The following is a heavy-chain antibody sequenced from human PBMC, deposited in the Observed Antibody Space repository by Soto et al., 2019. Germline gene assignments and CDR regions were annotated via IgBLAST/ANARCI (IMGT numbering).Heavy chain of an antibody. CDR3: ARGRSTTVTRRLFVY. V-gene: IGHV4-34*01. Sequence: SETLSVSCAFYVGSFTTYYWSWIRQSPGKGLEWIGEINNLGSTNYNPSLKSRVTISVDTSKNQFSLKLNSVTAADTAVYYCARGRSTTVTRRLFVYWGQGTLVPVSS. D-gene: IGHD4-4*01. J-gene: IGHJ4*02. CDR2: INNLGST. CDR1: VGSFTTYY.